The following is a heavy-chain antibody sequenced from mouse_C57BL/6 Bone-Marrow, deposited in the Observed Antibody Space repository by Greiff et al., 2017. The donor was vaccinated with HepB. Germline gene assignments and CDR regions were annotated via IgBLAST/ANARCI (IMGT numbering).Heavy chain of an antibody. Sequence: EVQVVESGGGLVKPGGSLKLSCAASGFTFSDYGMHWVRQAPEKGLEWVAYISSGSSTIYYADTVKGRFTISRDNAKNTLFLQMTSLRSEDTAMYYCARSSTYDYDGAWFAYWGQGTLVTVSA. CDR3: ARSSTYDYDGAWFAY. D-gene: IGHD2-4*01. J-gene: IGHJ3*01. V-gene: IGHV5-17*01. CDR2: ISSGSSTI. CDR1: GFTFSDYG.